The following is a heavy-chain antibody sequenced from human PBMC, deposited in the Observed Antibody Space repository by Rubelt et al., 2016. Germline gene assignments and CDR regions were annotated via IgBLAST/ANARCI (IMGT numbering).Heavy chain of an antibody. V-gene: IGHV4-39*01. Sequence: QLQLQESGPGLVKPSETPSLTCTVSGGSISSSSYYWGWIRQPPGKGLEWIGSIYYSGSTYYNPSLKSRVTISVDTCKNQFSLKLSSVTAADTAVYYCARRGAIFGVVIYFDYWGQGTLVTVSS. D-gene: IGHD3-3*01. J-gene: IGHJ4*02. CDR3: ARRGAIFGVVIYFDY. CDR2: IYYSGST. CDR1: GGSISSSSYY.